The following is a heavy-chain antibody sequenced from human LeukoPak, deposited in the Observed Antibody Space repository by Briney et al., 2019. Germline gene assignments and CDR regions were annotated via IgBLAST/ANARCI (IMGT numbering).Heavy chain of an antibody. V-gene: IGHV7-4-1*02. CDR2: IKTNTGYA. CDR1: GYTFTGYA. D-gene: IGHD6-19*01. CDR3: ARDRRAVADHLDY. J-gene: IGHJ4*02. Sequence: ASVKVSCKASGYTFTGYAMNWVRQAPGQGLEWMGWIKTNTGYATYAQGFTGRYVFSLDTSVSTAYLRISSLKAEDTAVYYCARDRRAVADHLDYWGQGTLVTVSS.